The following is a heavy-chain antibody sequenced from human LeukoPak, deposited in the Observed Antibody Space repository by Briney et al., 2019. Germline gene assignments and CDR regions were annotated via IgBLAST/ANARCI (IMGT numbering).Heavy chain of an antibody. D-gene: IGHD3-22*01. J-gene: IGHJ4*02. V-gene: IGHV3-9*01. CDR1: SSGDYY. CDR3: AKAVPYYYDSSGLVYYFDY. CDR2: ISWNSGSI. Sequence: SSGDYYWSWIRQPPGKGLEWVSGISWNSGSIGYADSVKGRFTISRDNAKNSLYLQMNSLRAEDTALYYCAKAVPYYYDSSGLVYYFDYWGQGTLVTVSS.